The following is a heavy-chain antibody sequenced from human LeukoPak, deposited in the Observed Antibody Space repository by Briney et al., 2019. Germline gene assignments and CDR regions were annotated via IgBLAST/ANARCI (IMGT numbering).Heavy chain of an antibody. CDR3: AKDIAAYGGGDCYLEDAFDI. Sequence: GGSLRLSCAASGFTFDDYAMHWVRQAPGKGLEWVSGISWNSGSIGYADSVKGRFTISRDNAKNSLYLQMNSLRAEDTALYYCAKDIAAYGGGDCYLEDAFDIWGQGTMVTVSS. CDR2: ISWNSGSI. J-gene: IGHJ3*02. CDR1: GFTFDDYA. V-gene: IGHV3-9*01. D-gene: IGHD2-21*02.